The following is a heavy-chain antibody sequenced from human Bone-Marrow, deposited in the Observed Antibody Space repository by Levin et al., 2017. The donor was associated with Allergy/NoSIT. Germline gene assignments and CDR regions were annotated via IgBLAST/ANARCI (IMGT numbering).Heavy chain of an antibody. CDR2: IKSKTDGGTT. Sequence: GGSLRLSCAASGFTFSNAWMSWVRQAPGKGLEWVGRIKSKTDGGTTDYAAPVKGRFAISRDDSKNTLYLQMNSLKTEDTAVYYCTTVRADYSLSEGGNYYYYYMDVWGKGTTVTVSS. CDR3: TTVRADYSLSEGGNYYYYYMDV. J-gene: IGHJ6*03. D-gene: IGHD4-11*01. V-gene: IGHV3-15*01. CDR1: GFTFSNAW.